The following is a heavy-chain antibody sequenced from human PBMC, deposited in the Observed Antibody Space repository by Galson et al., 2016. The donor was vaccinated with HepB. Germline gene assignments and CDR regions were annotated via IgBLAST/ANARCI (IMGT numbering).Heavy chain of an antibody. CDR1: GYTFTGYF. Sequence: VKVSCKASGYTFTGYFVHWVRQAPGQGLEWMGWINPNSGDTNYAQKFQGSVTMTRDTSITTVYLDLSGLGSDDTAVYYCARDFYDSTGYRIRGPFDIWGQGTMVTVSS. D-gene: IGHD3-22*01. CDR2: INPNSGDT. J-gene: IGHJ3*02. V-gene: IGHV1-2*02. CDR3: ARDFYDSTGYRIRGPFDI.